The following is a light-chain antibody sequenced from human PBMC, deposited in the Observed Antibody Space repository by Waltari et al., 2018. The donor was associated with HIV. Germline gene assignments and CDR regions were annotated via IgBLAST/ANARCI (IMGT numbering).Light chain of an antibody. J-gene: IGLJ3*02. CDR1: SSDVGSYNL. Sequence: QSALTQPPSVSGSPGQSVTISCTGTSSDVGSYNLFSCYQQSPGTAPKLMVYEVTYRPSGVPERFSGSKSGNTASLTISGLQAEDEADYYCSSFTSSSTVVFGGGTKLTVL. CDR3: SSFTSSSTVV. V-gene: IGLV2-18*02. CDR2: EVT.